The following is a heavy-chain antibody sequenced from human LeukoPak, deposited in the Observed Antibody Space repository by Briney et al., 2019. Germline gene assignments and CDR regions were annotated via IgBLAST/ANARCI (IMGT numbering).Heavy chain of an antibody. CDR3: ARGLRVITFGGVIYYFDY. D-gene: IGHD3-16*01. J-gene: IGHJ4*02. V-gene: IGHV1-8*01. CDR2: MNPNSGNT. CDR1: GYTFTSYD. Sequence: ASVKVSCKASGYTFTSYDINWVRQATGQGLEWMGWMNPNSGNTGYAQKFQGRVTMTRNTSISTAYMELSSLRSEDTAVYYCARGLRVITFGGVIYYFDYWSQGTLVTVSS.